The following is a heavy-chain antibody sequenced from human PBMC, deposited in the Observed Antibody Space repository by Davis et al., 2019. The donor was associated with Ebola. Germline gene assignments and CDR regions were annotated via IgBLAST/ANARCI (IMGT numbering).Heavy chain of an antibody. V-gene: IGHV3-7*01. J-gene: IGHJ3*02. CDR3: AREEDYYGDPDAFDI. CDR2: IKQDGSEK. CDR1: GFTFSSYW. Sequence: GESLKISCAASGFTFSSYWMSWVRQAPGKGLEWVANIKQDGSEKYYVDSVKGRFTISRDNAKNSLYLQMNSLRAEDTAVYYCAREEDYYGDPDAFDIWGQGTMVTVSS. D-gene: IGHD4-17*01.